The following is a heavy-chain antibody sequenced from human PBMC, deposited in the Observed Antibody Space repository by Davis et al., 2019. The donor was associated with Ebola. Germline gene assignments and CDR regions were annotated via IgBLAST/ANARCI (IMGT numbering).Heavy chain of an antibody. CDR3: ARAHPYSYCSGGSCYSYYYFDY. Sequence: SVKGRFTISRDNAKNSLYLQMNSLRAEDTAVYYCARAHPYSYCSGGSCYSYYYFDYWGQGTLVTVSS. J-gene: IGHJ4*02. D-gene: IGHD2-15*01. V-gene: IGHV3-11*06.